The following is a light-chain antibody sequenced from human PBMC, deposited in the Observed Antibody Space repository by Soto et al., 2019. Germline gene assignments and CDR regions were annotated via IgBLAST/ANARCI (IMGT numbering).Light chain of an antibody. J-gene: IGKJ2*01. CDR1: QSVSSY. Sequence: EIVVTQSPATLSLSPGDTATLSCRASQSVSSYLAWYQQKPGQAPRLLIYDASNRATGIPARFSGSGSGTDFTLTIGSLEPEDFAVYYCQQRSNWPRTFGQGTKVEIK. CDR2: DAS. V-gene: IGKV3-11*01. CDR3: QQRSNWPRT.